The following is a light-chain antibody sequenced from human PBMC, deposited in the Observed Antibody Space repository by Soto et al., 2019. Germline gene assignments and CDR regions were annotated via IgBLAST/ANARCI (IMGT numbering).Light chain of an antibody. V-gene: IGKV3-11*01. CDR3: QQRSVWPWT. J-gene: IGKJ1*01. Sequence: EIVFAQSPAPLSAYPGERANLSRRASESVLDYSAWFQQRPGQSPRLLIYGTSDRASGIPARFSGSGSGTDFTLTISSLEPEDFAVFYCQQRSVWPWTFGQGTKVDIK. CDR1: ESVLDY. CDR2: GTS.